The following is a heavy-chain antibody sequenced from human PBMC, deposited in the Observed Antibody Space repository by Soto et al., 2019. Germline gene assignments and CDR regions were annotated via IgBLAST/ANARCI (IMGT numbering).Heavy chain of an antibody. V-gene: IGHV3-7*01. Sequence: RVSCGVAGVTSSSYWMSCVRQAPGKGLEWVANIKQDGSEKYYVDSVKGRFTISRDNAKNSLYLQMNSLRAEDTAVYYYGRGGNGVSGVYNYDRAVWGNGTTVPVS. CDR2: IKQDGSEK. D-gene: IGHD2-8*01. J-gene: IGHJ6*03. CDR3: GRGGNGVSGVYNYDRAV. CDR1: GVTSSSYW.